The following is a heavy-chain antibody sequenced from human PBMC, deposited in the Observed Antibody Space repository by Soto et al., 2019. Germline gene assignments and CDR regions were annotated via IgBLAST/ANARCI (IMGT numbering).Heavy chain of an antibody. J-gene: IGHJ5*02. D-gene: IGHD1-26*01. CDR1: GYTFTSYA. Sequence: ASVKVSCKASGYTFTSYAMHWVRQAPGQRLEWMGWINAGNGNTKYSQKFQGRVTITRDTSASTAYMELSSLRSEDTAVYYCARKYSGSLGGWFDPWGQGTLVTVSS. V-gene: IGHV1-3*01. CDR2: INAGNGNT. CDR3: ARKYSGSLGGWFDP.